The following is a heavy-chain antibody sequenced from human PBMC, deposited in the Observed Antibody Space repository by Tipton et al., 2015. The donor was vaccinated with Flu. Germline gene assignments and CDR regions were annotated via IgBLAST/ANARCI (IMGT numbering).Heavy chain of an antibody. CDR3: ARDWSGYYLYYFDH. V-gene: IGHV4-61*09. D-gene: IGHD3-3*01. J-gene: IGHJ4*02. CDR2: IYSSGST. CDR1: GDSISSGGYY. Sequence: TLSLICTVSGDSISSGGYYWSWIRQPAGKGLEWIGHIYSSGSTNYNPSHKSRVTISVDTSKNQLSLRLNTVTAADTAVYYCARDWSGYYLYYFDHGGQGTVVTVSA.